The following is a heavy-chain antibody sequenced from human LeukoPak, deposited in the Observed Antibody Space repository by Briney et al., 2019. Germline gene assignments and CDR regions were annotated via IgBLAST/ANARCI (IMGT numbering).Heavy chain of an antibody. V-gene: IGHV3-66*01. Sequence: GGSLRLSCAASGFTVSSNYMSWVRQAPGKGLEWVSVIYSGGSTYYADSVKGRFTISRDNSKNTLYLQMNSLRAEDTAVYYCARGRSYYDFWSGSTIDYWGQGTLVNVSS. CDR1: GFTVSSNY. CDR2: IYSGGST. CDR3: ARGRSYYDFWSGSTIDY. J-gene: IGHJ4*02. D-gene: IGHD3-3*01.